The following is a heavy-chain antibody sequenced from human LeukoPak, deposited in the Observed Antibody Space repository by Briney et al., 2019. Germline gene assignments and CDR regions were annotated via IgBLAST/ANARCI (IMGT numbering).Heavy chain of an antibody. J-gene: IGHJ4*02. CDR2: ISSASSYI. V-gene: IGHV3-21*01. Sequence: GGSLRLSCAASGLTFSTYSMNWVRPAPGKGLEWVSSISSASSYIYYADSVKGRFTISRDNAKNSLYLHMNSLRAEDTAVYYCARGSSSSLQVPQFDYWGQGTLVTVSS. D-gene: IGHD6-13*01. CDR3: ARGSSSSLQVPQFDY. CDR1: GLTFSTYS.